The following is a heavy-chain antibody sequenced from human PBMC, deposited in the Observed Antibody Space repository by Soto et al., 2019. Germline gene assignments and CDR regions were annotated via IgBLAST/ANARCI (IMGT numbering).Heavy chain of an antibody. CDR1: GFTSSSYA. CDR3: SKEPPYIAARPKPASR. V-gene: IGHV3-23*01. D-gene: IGHD6-6*01. CDR2: ISGSGGST. J-gene: IGHJ4*02. Sequence: RHSCAAAGFTSSSYAMSWVRKTPGKGLEWVSAISGSGGSTYYADSVKGRFTISRDNSKNTLYLQMNSLRAEDTAVYYCSKEPPYIAARPKPASRRGQGTLVTVSS.